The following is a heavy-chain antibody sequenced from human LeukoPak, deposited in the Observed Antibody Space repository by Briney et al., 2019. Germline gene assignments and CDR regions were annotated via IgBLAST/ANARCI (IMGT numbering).Heavy chain of an antibody. CDR3: ARGRPHGNDY. J-gene: IGHJ4*02. V-gene: IGHV3-74*01. CDR1: GFTFSSYW. Sequence: GGSLRLSCAASGFTFSSYWMNWVRQAPGKGLVWVSRIASDGSSTTYADSVKGRFNISRDNAKNTLYLQMNSLRVEDTAVYYCARGRPHGNDYWGQGTLVTVSS. CDR2: IASDGSST. D-gene: IGHD4-23*01.